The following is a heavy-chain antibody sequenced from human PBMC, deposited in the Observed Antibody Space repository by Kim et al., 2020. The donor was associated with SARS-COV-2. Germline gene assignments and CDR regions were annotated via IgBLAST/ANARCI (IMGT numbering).Heavy chain of an antibody. V-gene: IGHV3-11*03. CDR1: GFTFTDYY. CDR2: VSNSGSST. J-gene: IGHJ4*01. Sequence: GGSLRLSCVASGFTFTDYYINWIRQPPGKGLEWISYVSNSGSSTNSADSVKGRFTTSRDNTKNSVFLQMNSLTAEDTAIYYCARRYITSDDFDSWGQGVRVPVS. CDR3: ARRYITSDDFDS. D-gene: IGHD3-10*01.